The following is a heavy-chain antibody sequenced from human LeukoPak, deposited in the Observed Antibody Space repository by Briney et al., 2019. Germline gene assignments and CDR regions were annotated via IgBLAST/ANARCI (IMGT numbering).Heavy chain of an antibody. Sequence: GGSLRLSCAASGFTFSSYAMSWVRQAPGKGLEWVSGISWNSGSIGYADSVKGRFTISRDNAKNSLYLQMNSLRAEDTALYYCAKDILGSGSYYFDYWGQGTLVTVSS. V-gene: IGHV3-9*01. CDR1: GFTFSSYA. CDR2: ISWNSGSI. D-gene: IGHD3-10*01. J-gene: IGHJ4*02. CDR3: AKDILGSGSYYFDY.